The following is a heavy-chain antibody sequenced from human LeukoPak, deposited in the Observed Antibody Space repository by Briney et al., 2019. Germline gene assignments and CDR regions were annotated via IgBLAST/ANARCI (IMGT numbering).Heavy chain of an antibody. V-gene: IGHV1-2*02. CDR3: ARVLRSKLLWFGELLSPDY. CDR1: GYTFTDYY. D-gene: IGHD3-10*01. CDR2: INPNSGGT. J-gene: IGHJ4*02. Sequence: ASVKVSCKASGYTFTDYYILWVRQAPGQGLEWMGWINPNSGGTNYAQKFQGRVTMTRDTSISTAYMELSRLRSDDTAVYYCARVLRSKLLWFGELLSPDYWGQGTLVTVSS.